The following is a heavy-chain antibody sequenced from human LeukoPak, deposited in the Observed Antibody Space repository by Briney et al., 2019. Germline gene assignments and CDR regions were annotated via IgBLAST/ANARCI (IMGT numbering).Heavy chain of an antibody. CDR2: ISGNSRDT. CDR3: ARYCSGGSCFLNYYGMDV. J-gene: IGHJ6*02. Sequence: GGSLRLSCAASGFTFSIYAMTWVRQAPGKGLEWVSAISGNSRDTHYIDSVKGRFTISRDNSKNTLYLQMNSLRDGDTAVYYCARYCSGGSCFLNYYGMDVWGQGTTVTVSS. D-gene: IGHD2-15*01. V-gene: IGHV3-23*01. CDR1: GFTFSIYA.